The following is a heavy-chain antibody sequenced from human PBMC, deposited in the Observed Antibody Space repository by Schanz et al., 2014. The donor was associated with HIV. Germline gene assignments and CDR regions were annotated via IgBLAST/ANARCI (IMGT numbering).Heavy chain of an antibody. CDR3: AKRIIFGVVFPANFDY. D-gene: IGHD3-3*01. CDR2: ISGSGDST. CDR1: GFTFSSYA. Sequence: EVQLLESGGRLVQPGGSLRLSCAGSGFTFSSYAKSWVRQAPGKGLEWVSAISGSGDSTYYTDSVKGRFTISRDISRNTIYLQMNGLRGEDTAVYYCAKRIIFGVVFPANFDYWGQGTLVTVSS. J-gene: IGHJ4*02. V-gene: IGHV3-23*01.